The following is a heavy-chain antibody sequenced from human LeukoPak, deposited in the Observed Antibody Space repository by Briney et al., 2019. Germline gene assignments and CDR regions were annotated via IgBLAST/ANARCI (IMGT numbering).Heavy chain of an antibody. Sequence: SETLSLTCTVSGGSISSYYWSWIRQPPGKGLEWIGYIYYSGSTNYNPSLKSRVTISVDTSKNQFSLKLSSVTAADTAVYYCARGGYSYGNDAFDIWGQGTMVTVSS. J-gene: IGHJ3*02. CDR3: ARGGYSYGNDAFDI. CDR2: IYYSGST. CDR1: GGSISSYY. V-gene: IGHV4-59*01. D-gene: IGHD5-18*01.